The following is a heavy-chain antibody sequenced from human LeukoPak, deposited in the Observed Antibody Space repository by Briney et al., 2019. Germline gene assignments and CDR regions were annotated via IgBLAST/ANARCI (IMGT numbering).Heavy chain of an antibody. J-gene: IGHJ3*02. CDR2: IYYSGST. CDR3: ARSEYYYDSSGYRRYDAFDI. D-gene: IGHD3-22*01. CDR1: GGSISGYY. V-gene: IGHV4-59*12. Sequence: SETLSLTCSVSGGSISGYYWNWIRQPPGKRLEFIGYIYYSGSTNYNPSLKSRVTISVDTSKNQFSLKLSSVTAADTAVYYCARSEYYYDSSGYRRYDAFDIWGQGTMVTVSS.